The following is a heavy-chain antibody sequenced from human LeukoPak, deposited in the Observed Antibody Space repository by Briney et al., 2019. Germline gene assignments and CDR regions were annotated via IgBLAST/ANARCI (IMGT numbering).Heavy chain of an antibody. CDR3: ARVVSVSSHYFDC. J-gene: IGHJ4*02. V-gene: IGHV3-11*05. CDR1: GFTFSDYY. CDR2: ISSSSSYT. D-gene: IGHD5/OR15-5a*01. Sequence: RGSPCLSSAASGFTFSDYYMSWIRQVPGKGLEWISYISSSSSYTNYVDSVQGRFTISRDNAKSSLYLQMNSLRAEDTAVYYCARVVSVSSHYFDCWGQG.